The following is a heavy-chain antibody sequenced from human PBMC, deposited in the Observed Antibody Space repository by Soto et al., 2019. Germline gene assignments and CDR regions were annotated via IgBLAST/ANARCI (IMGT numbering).Heavy chain of an antibody. J-gene: IGHJ4*02. CDR2: MNPNSGNT. D-gene: IGHD5-18*01. Sequence: ASVKVSCKAAGDTFTSYDINWVRQATGQGLEWMGWMNPNSGNTGYAQKFQGRVTMTRNTSISTAYMELSSLGSEDTAEYYCARGHTAMAPNRGQGTLVTVAS. V-gene: IGHV1-8*01. CDR1: GDTFTSYD. CDR3: ARGHTAMAPN.